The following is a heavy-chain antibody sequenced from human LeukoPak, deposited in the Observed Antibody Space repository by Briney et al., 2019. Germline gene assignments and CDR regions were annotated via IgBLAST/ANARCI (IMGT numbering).Heavy chain of an antibody. J-gene: IGHJ4*02. CDR2: IYPRDSDT. CDR1: GYIFTNYW. D-gene: IGHD5-12*01. CDR3: AGRQYSGYDFHF. Sequence: GESLKISCKASGYIFTNYWIGWVRQLPGKGLEWMGIIYPRDSDTRYSPSFQGQVTVSADKSISTAYLQWNTLEASDTAMYYCAGRQYSGYDFHFWGQGTLVTVSS. V-gene: IGHV5-51*01.